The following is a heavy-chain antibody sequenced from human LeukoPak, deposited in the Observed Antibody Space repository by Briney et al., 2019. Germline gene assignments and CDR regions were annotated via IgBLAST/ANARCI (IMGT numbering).Heavy chain of an antibody. CDR2: INPNSGGT. J-gene: IGHJ4*02. V-gene: IGHV1-2*02. CDR1: GYTFTGYY. CDR3: PRGAGGNYISPIDY. D-gene: IGHD4-23*01. Sequence: ASVKVSCKASGYTFTGYYMYWVRQAPGQGLEWMGWINPNSGGTNYAQKFQGRVTMTRDTSISTAYMELTRLTSDDTAVYYCPRGAGGNYISPIDYWGQGTLVTVSS.